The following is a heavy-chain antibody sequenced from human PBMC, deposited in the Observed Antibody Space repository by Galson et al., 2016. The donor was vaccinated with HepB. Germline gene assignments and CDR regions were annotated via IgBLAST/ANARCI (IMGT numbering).Heavy chain of an antibody. J-gene: IGHJ4*02. D-gene: IGHD3-10*01. CDR3: ASEDYSFRY. CDR1: GASIVSAHW. V-gene: IGHV4-4*02. Sequence: LSLTCTVSGASIVSAHWCSWVRQPPGKGLEWIGEIDHSETTHYNPSLESRVSISVDNSKNQLSLKLSSVTAADTAVYYCASEDYSFRYWGQGTLVTVSS. CDR2: IDHSETT.